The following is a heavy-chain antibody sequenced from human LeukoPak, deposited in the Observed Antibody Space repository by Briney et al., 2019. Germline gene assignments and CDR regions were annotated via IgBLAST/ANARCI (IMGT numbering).Heavy chain of an antibody. D-gene: IGHD3-10*01. CDR1: GFTFSNYA. CDR3: VKGEMAMVRGVHAD. J-gene: IGHJ4*02. V-gene: IGHV3-64D*09. CDR2: ITTNGGNT. Sequence: GGSLRLSCAASGFTFSNYAMHWARQAPGKGLEYVSGITTNGGNTYYADSVKGRFTISRDNSKSTLYLQMSSLRADDTALYYCVKGEMAMVRGVHADWGQGTLVTVSS.